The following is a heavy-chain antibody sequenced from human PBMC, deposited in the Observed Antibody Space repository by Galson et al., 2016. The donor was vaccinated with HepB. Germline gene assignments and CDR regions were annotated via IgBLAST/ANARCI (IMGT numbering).Heavy chain of an antibody. J-gene: IGHJ4*02. CDR1: GASVSSTGYY. D-gene: IGHD3-10*01. V-gene: IGHV4-61*08. Sequence: ETLSLTCTVSGASVSSTGYYWSWIRQPPGKGLEWIGYIFYFDTTNYNPSLKSRVTISVDTSKNQFSLKLNSVTAADTAVYYCASDSTYGNFWGQGTLATVSS. CDR2: IFYFDTT. CDR3: ASDSTYGNF.